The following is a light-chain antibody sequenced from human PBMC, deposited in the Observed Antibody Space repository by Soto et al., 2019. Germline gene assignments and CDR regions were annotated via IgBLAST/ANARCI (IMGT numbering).Light chain of an antibody. J-gene: IGLJ1*01. CDR2: EVS. Sequence: QSVLAQPASVSGSPGQSITISCSGTSGDVGGYNYVSWYQQYPGKAXXLLLYEVSXRPSGVSNRFSGSKSGKTASLNIAGLQAEDEGDYYCSSYSPTSSPYVFGHGTKVTLL. CDR1: SGDVGGYNY. CDR3: SSYSPTSSPYV. V-gene: IGLV2-14*01.